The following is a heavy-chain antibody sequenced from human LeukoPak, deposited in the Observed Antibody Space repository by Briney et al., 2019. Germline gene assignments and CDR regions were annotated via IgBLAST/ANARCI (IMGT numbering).Heavy chain of an antibody. CDR1: GDSISRYH. V-gene: IGHV4-59*01. CDR3: AKDGAAAGNWFDP. Sequence: SETLSLTCTVSGDSISRYHWSWIRQPPGKGLEWIAYISYRGTTNYNPTLKSRVTISIDTSKNQFSLQLRSVTAADTAVYYCAKDGAAAGNWFDPWGQGTLVTVSS. CDR2: ISYRGTT. J-gene: IGHJ5*02. D-gene: IGHD6-13*01.